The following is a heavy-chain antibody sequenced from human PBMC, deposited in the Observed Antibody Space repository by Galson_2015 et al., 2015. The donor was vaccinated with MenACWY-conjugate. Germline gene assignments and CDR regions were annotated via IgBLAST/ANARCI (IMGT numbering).Heavy chain of an antibody. D-gene: IGHD6-13*01. CDR1: GASITGSNYW. CDR2: VFKSGIS. J-gene: IGHJ4*02. V-gene: IGHV4-39*01. CDR3: VVAAAGDFDY. Sequence: ETLSLTCTVSGASITGSNYWWVWIRQPPGEGPEWIASVFKSGISNYNPSLKSRVTISIDESKNQFSLKLNSVTAADTAVYYCVVAAAGDFDYWGQGTLVSVSS.